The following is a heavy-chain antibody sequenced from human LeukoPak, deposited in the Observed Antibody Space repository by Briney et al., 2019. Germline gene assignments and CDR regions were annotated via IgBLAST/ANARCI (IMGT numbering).Heavy chain of an antibody. Sequence: SGGSLRLSCAASGFYSANYAMSWVRQAPGKGLEWVSATVGGGSPNTYHADSVKGRFTISRDNSKNTLFLQMNSLRAEDTAIYYCTKAPIVSCSGAFCYPFDSWGQGTLVTVSS. V-gene: IGHV3-23*01. CDR1: GFYSANYA. CDR3: TKAPIVSCSGAFCYPFDS. CDR2: TVGGGSPNT. J-gene: IGHJ4*02. D-gene: IGHD2-15*01.